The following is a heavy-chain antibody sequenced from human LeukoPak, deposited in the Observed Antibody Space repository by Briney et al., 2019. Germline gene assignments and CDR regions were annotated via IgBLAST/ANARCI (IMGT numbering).Heavy chain of an antibody. CDR3: ARCGVVYRVSVEI. V-gene: IGHV3-66*01. CDR2: IFSGGGS. J-gene: IGHJ3*02. D-gene: IGHD1-26*01. CDR1: GFTVSSSY. Sequence: GGSLTLACPASGFTVSSSYMKWDRQPPGKGLGWVALIFSGGGSYYAGCAKGRFTIPRDNSQNQLILQMDTWRAEAPALNSGARCGVVYRVSVEIWGRGTMVTVS.